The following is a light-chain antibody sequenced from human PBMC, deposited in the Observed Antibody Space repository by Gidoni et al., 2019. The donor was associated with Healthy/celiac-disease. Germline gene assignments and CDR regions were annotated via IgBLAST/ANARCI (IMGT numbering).Light chain of an antibody. CDR3: MQALRTPYT. V-gene: IGKV2-28*01. CDR2: LGS. CDR1: QSLMHSNGYNY. J-gene: IGKJ2*01. Sequence: IQSPLSLPVTPGEPASISCRSSQSLMHSNGYNYLDWYLQKPGQSPQLLIYLGSNRASGVPDRFSGSGSGTDFTLKISRVEAEDVGVYYCMQALRTPYTFGQGTKLEIK.